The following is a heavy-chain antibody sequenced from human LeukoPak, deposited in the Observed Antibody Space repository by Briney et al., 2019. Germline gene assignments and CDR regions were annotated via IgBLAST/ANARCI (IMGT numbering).Heavy chain of an antibody. V-gene: IGHV4-39*07. Sequence: PSETLSLTCIVSGGSISSSSYYWGWVRQPPGKGLEWIGSIYYSGSTNYNPSLKSRVTISVDTSKNQFSLKLSSVTAADTAVYYCVRASTSSSGYLRYYFDYWGQGTLVTVSS. CDR1: GGSISSSSYY. J-gene: IGHJ4*02. CDR3: VRASTSSSGYLRYYFDY. CDR2: IYYSGST. D-gene: IGHD6-19*01.